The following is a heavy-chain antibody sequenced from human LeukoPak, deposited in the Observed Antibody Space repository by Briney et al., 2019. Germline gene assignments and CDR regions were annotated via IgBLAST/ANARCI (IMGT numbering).Heavy chain of an antibody. V-gene: IGHV1-8*01. CDR3: ARGWSMVQVGATSSYFDF. D-gene: IGHD1-26*01. CDR1: GYTFNSYD. J-gene: IGHJ4*02. CDR2: MHPSSDNT. Sequence: ASVKVSCKTSGYTFNSYDINWVRQATGQGLEWMGWMHPSSDNTGYAQKFQGRVTMTRNTSISTAYMELSSLRSEDTAVYYCARGWSMVQVGATSSYFDFWGQGTLVTVSS.